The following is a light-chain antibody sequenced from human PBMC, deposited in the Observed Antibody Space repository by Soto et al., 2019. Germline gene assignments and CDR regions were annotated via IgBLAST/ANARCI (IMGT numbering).Light chain of an antibody. CDR2: GTS. CDR3: QQYGNSPLYS. CDR1: QSVDSAY. V-gene: IGKV3-20*01. J-gene: IGKJ2*01. Sequence: EIVLTQSPGTLSLSPGERATLSCSASQSVDSAYLAWYQQRPGQAPRLLIYGTSNRATGVPVRFGGSGSGTDFTLTIRRLEPEDFAGYYCQQYGNSPLYSFGQGTKLDIK.